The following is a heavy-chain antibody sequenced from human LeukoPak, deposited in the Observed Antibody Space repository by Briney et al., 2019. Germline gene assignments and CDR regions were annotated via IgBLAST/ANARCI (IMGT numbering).Heavy chain of an antibody. CDR3: ARESYYGPDDYYYYGMDV. Sequence: GGSLRLSCAASGFTFSSYWMHWVRQAPGKGLVWVSRINSDGSSTSYADSVKGRFIISRDNAKNTLYLQMNSLRAEDTAVYYCARESYYGPDDYYYYGMDVWGQGTTVTVSS. V-gene: IGHV3-74*01. D-gene: IGHD3-10*01. J-gene: IGHJ6*02. CDR1: GFTFSSYW. CDR2: INSDGSST.